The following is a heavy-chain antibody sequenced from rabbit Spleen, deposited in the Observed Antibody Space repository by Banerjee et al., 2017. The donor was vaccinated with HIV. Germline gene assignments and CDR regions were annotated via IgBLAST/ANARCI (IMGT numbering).Heavy chain of an antibody. CDR3: ARHAGYAGYGYSTLDL. J-gene: IGHJ3*01. D-gene: IGHD8-1*01. Sequence: QEQLVESGGGLVQPEGSLTLTCTASGFSFGDRDVMCWVRQAPGKGLEWIACIDTGGSGSTYYASWVNGRFTISSDNAQNTVDLQMNSLTAADMATYFCARHAGYAGYGYSTLDLWGQGTLVTVS. V-gene: IGHV1S45*01. CDR2: IDTGGSGST. CDR1: GFSFGDRDV.